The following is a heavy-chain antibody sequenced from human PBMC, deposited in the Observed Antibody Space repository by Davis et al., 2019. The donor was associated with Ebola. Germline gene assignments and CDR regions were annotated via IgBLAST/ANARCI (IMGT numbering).Heavy chain of an antibody. Sequence: GGSLRLSCAASGFTFSSYSMNWVRQAPGKGLEWVSSISSGSSYIYYADSVKGRFTISRDNANNSLYLQMHNLRAEDTAVYYCASREVGLHNLYWGEGTLVSVSS. CDR1: GFTFSSYS. V-gene: IGHV3-21*04. CDR2: ISSGSSYI. D-gene: IGHD1-26*01. J-gene: IGHJ4*02. CDR3: ASREVGLHNLY.